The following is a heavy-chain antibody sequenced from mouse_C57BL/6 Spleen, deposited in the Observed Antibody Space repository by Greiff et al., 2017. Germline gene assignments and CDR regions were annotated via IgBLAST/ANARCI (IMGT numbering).Heavy chain of an antibody. V-gene: IGHV5-6*02. CDR3: ARHNYGSSAWFAY. CDR1: GFTFSSYG. J-gene: IGHJ3*01. Sequence: EVKLMESGGDLVKPGGSLKLSCAASGFTFSSYGMSWVRQTPDKRLEWVATISSGGSYTYYPDSVKGRFTISRANAKNTLYLQMSSLKSEDTAMYYCARHNYGSSAWFAYWGQGTLVTVSA. D-gene: IGHD1-1*01. CDR2: ISSGGSYT.